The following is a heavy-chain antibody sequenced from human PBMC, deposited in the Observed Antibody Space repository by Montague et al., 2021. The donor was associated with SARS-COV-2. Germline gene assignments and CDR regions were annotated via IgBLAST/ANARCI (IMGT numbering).Heavy chain of an antibody. D-gene: IGHD5-18*01. J-gene: IGHJ4*02. Sequence: SETLSLTCAVYGGSFSGYYWSWIRQPPGKGLEWIGEINHSGSTNYNPSLKSRVPISVDTSKNQFSLKLSSVTAADTAVYYCARGGGCSYGSLDYWGQGTLVTVSS. V-gene: IGHV4-34*01. CDR3: ARGGGCSYGSLDY. CDR1: GGSFSGYY. CDR2: INHSGST.